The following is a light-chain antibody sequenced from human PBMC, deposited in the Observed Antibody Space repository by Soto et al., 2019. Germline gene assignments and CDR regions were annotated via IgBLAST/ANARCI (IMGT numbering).Light chain of an antibody. CDR1: SSDVGSYDL. Sequence: QSVLTQPASVSGSPGQSITISCTGTSSDVGSYDLVSWYQQHPGKAPKPMIYEGSKRPSGVSNRFSGSKSGNTASLTISGLQAEDEPDYCCCSYAGSATFVFRTGTKVXXL. CDR3: CSYAGSATFV. CDR2: EGS. J-gene: IGLJ1*01. V-gene: IGLV2-23*03.